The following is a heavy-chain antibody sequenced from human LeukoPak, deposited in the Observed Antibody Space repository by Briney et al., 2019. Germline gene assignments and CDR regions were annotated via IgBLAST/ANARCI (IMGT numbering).Heavy chain of an antibody. CDR3: AREYFSGGSRYYWFHP. CDR2: MNPNSGNT. Sequence: GASVKVSCKASGYTFTSYDINWVRQATGQGLEWMGWMNPNSGNTGYAQKFQGRVTMTRNTSISTAYMELSSLRSEDTAVYYCAREYFSGGSRYYWFHPRGQGTPGTVSS. D-gene: IGHD2-15*01. CDR1: GYTFTSYD. V-gene: IGHV1-8*01. J-gene: IGHJ5*02.